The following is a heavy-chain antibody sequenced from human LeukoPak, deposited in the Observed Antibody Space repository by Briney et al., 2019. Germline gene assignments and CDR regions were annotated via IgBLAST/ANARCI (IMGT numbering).Heavy chain of an antibody. J-gene: IGHJ3*02. V-gene: IGHV3-74*01. CDR3: ARALGYCSGGSCYSLGDAFDI. D-gene: IGHD2-15*01. CDR2: INSDGSST. CDR1: GFTFSSYW. Sequence: TGGSLRLSCAASGFTFSSYWMHWVRQAPGKGLVWVSRINSDGSSTSYADYIKGRFISSRHNAKITMYLQMNSLRAEDTAVYYCARALGYCSGGSCYSLGDAFDIWGQGTMVTVSS.